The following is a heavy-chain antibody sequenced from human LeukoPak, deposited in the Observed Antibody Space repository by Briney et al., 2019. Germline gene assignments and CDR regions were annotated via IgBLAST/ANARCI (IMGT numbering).Heavy chain of an antibody. CDR1: GGTFSSYA. Sequence: GASVTVSCTASGGTFSSYAISWVRQAPGQGLEWMGGIIPIFGTANYAQKFQGRVTITTDESTSTAYMELSSLRSEDTAVYYCARGKSDSSGYYYADAFDIWGQGTMVTVSS. D-gene: IGHD3-22*01. CDR2: IIPIFGTA. J-gene: IGHJ3*02. CDR3: ARGKSDSSGYYYADAFDI. V-gene: IGHV1-69*05.